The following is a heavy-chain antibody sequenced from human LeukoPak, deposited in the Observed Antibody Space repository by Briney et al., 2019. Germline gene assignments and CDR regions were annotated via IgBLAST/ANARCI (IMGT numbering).Heavy chain of an antibody. CDR2: IYSNGDT. CDR1: GDSIGSGSYY. V-gene: IGHV4-61*02. Sequence: SETLSLTCTVSGDSIGSGSYYWSWIRQPAGKGLEWIGRIYSNGDTKFNPSLKSRVTMSLDTSKNQFSLKLSSATAADTAVYYCASRHSKQQPYYYYMDSWGKGTTVTVSS. CDR3: ASRHSKQQPYYYYMDS. D-gene: IGHD6-13*01. J-gene: IGHJ6*03.